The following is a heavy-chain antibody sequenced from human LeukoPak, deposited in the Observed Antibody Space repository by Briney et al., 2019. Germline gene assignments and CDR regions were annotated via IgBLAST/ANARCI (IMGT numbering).Heavy chain of an antibody. J-gene: IGHJ5*02. CDR3: AGIVADYCSSTSCHGEFDP. D-gene: IGHD2-2*01. CDR1: GGSISSYY. CDR2: IYYSGST. Sequence: PSETLSLTCTVSGGSISSYYWSWIRQPPGKGLEWIGYIYYSGSTNYNPSLKSRVTISVDTSKNQFSLKLSSVTAADTAVYYCAGIVADYCSSTSCHGEFDPWGQGTLVTVSS. V-gene: IGHV4-59*01.